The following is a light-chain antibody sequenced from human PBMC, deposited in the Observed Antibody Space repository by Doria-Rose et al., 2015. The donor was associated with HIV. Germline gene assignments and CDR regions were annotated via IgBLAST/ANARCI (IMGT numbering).Light chain of an antibody. CDR3: GTWDSSLSAVV. V-gene: IGLV1-51*02. CDR1: SSNIGNNY. Sequence: QSVLTQPPSVSAAPGQKVTIYCSGSSSNIGNNYISWYQNLPETAPKLLIYENNKRPSGIPDRFSGSKSGTSATLGIAGLQTGDGADYYCGTWDSSLSAVVFGGGTTLTVL. J-gene: IGLJ2*01. CDR2: ENN.